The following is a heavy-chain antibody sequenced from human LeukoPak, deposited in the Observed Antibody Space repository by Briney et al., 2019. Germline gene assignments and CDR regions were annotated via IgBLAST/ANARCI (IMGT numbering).Heavy chain of an antibody. Sequence: ASVKVPCKASGYPITSYFMHWVRQAPGQGLEWMGIINPSVGSTIYAQKFQGRVTMTRDTSTSTVHMELSSLRSEDTAVYYCARELPSGYYFDYWGQGTLVTVSS. CDR3: ARELPSGYYFDY. D-gene: IGHD3-10*01. CDR1: GYPITSYF. V-gene: IGHV1-46*01. CDR2: INPSVGST. J-gene: IGHJ4*02.